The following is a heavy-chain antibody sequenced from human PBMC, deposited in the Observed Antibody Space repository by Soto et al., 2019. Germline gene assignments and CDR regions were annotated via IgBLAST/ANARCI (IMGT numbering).Heavy chain of an antibody. CDR2: IWYDGSNK. D-gene: IGHD2-2*01. V-gene: IGHV3-33*01. J-gene: IGHJ4*02. Sequence: QVQLVESGGCVVQPGRSLRLSCAASGFTFSSYGMHWVRQAPGKGLEWVAVIWYDGSNKYYADFVKGRFTISRDNSKNTLYLQMNSLRAEDTAVYYCASRSPALDYWGQGTLVTVSS. CDR1: GFTFSSYG. CDR3: ASRSPALDY.